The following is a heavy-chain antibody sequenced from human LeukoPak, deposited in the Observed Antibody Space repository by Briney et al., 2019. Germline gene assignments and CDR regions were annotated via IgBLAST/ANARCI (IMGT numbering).Heavy chain of an antibody. CDR2: ISGSGGST. CDR1: GFTFSSYA. V-gene: IGHV3-23*01. Sequence: PGGSLRLSCAASGFTFSSYAMSWVRRAPGKGLEWVSAISGSGGSTYYADSVKGRFTISRDNSKNTLYLQMNSLRAEDTAVYYCAKDLGYYDSSGYYYFDYWGQGTLVTVSS. D-gene: IGHD3-22*01. CDR3: AKDLGYYDSSGYYYFDY. J-gene: IGHJ4*02.